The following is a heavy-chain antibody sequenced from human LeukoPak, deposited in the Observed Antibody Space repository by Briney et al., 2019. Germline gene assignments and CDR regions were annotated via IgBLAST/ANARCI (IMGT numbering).Heavy chain of an antibody. CDR2: IYPGDSDT. CDR3: ARPKEYGDFLDAFDI. Sequence: GGALQSSSKGAGYSFTSYWSGWVRRMPGKGLEWMGTIYPGDSDTRYSPSFQGQVTISADKSISTAYLQWSSLKASDTAMYYCARPKEYGDFLDAFDIWGQGTMVTVSS. D-gene: IGHD4-17*01. J-gene: IGHJ3*02. CDR1: GYSFTSYW. V-gene: IGHV5-51*01.